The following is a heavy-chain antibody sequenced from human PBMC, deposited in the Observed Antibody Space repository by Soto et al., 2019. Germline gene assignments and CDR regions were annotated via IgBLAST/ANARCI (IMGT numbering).Heavy chain of an antibody. CDR2: IYYSGST. J-gene: IGHJ6*04. Sequence: SETLSLTCTVSGGSISSSSYYWGWIRQPPGKGLEWIGSIYYSGSTYYNPSLKSRVTISVDTSKNQFSLKLSSVTAADTAVYYCARVKGTIFGVVTNYGPDVWGKGTTVTVSS. V-gene: IGHV4-39*01. CDR1: GGSISSSSYY. CDR3: ARVKGTIFGVVTNYGPDV. D-gene: IGHD3-3*01.